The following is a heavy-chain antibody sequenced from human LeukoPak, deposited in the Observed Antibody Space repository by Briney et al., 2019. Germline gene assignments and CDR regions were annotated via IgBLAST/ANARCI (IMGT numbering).Heavy chain of an antibody. Sequence: SETLSLTCLVSGEPISGYYWSWIRQAPGRGPEYIGNVYYNGNTNYNPSLKSRVAISVDASKNQFSLKVDSVTTADTAVYYCARGDYDFWSGNWRFDTWGQGTLVTVSS. D-gene: IGHD3-3*01. CDR1: GEPISGYY. CDR3: ARGDYDFWSGNWRFDT. J-gene: IGHJ4*02. V-gene: IGHV4-59*01. CDR2: VYYNGNT.